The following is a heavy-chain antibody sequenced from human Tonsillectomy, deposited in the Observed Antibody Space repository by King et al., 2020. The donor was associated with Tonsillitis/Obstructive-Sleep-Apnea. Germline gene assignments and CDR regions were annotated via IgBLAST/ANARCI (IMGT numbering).Heavy chain of an antibody. Sequence: VQLQESGPGLVKPSKTLSLSCTVSGGSISSSIYFWGWIRRPPGKGLEWIGSIFYSGSTYYNPSLSGSTFYNPSLKSRVTISVDTSKNQFSLKLNSVPAEDTAVYYCARGGPRAYSAYDYYFAFGGQGPLVPVPS. J-gene: IGHJ4*02. V-gene: IGHV4-39*01. CDR1: GGSISSSIYF. CDR2: IFYSGST. CDR3: ARGGPRAYSAYDYYFAF. D-gene: IGHD5-12*01.